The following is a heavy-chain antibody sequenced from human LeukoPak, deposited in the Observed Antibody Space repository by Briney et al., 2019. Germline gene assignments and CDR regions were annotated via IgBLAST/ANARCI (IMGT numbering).Heavy chain of an antibody. CDR2: IIPIFGTA. CDR3: ARGAPDIYYYSYMDV. CDR1: GGTFSNYT. Sequence: SVKVSCKASGGTFSNYTISWVRQAPGQGLEWMGEIIPIFGTANYAQKFQGRVTITADESTSTAYMDLSSLRSEDTAVYYCARGAPDIYYYSYMDVWGKGTTVTISS. J-gene: IGHJ6*03. V-gene: IGHV1-69*13.